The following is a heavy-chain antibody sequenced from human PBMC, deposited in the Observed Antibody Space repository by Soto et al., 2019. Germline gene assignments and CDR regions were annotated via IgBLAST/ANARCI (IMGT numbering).Heavy chain of an antibody. Sequence: SVKVSCKASGGTFSSYAISWVRQAPEQGLEWMGGIIPTFGTPNYAQKFQGRVTITADKSTNTAYMELSSLRSEDTAVYYCARSIVVVPAATPYYYYYGMDVWGQGTTVTVSS. V-gene: IGHV1-69*06. D-gene: IGHD2-2*01. CDR3: ARSIVVVPAATPYYYYYGMDV. CDR2: IIPTFGTP. J-gene: IGHJ6*02. CDR1: GGTFSSYA.